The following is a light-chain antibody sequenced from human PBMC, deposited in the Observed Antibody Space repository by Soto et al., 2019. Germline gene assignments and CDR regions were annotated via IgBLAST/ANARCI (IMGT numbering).Light chain of an antibody. CDR1: QSVSSSH. J-gene: IGKJ1*01. V-gene: IGKV3-20*01. Sequence: EIVMTPSPATLAVSPGDTATLSCRASQSVSSSHLAWYQQKPGQAPRLLIYDASNRATGIPARFSGSGSGTDFTLTISRLEPEDFAVYYCHQYGSSPSTFGQGTKVDIK. CDR3: HQYGSSPST. CDR2: DAS.